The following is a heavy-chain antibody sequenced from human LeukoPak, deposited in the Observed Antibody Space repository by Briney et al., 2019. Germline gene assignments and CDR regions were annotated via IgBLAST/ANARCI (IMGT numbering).Heavy chain of an antibody. D-gene: IGHD5-18*01. V-gene: IGHV3-30*04. CDR2: ISYDGSNK. CDR1: GFTFSSYA. Sequence: GGSLRLSCAASGFTFSSYAMHWVRQAPGKGLEWVAVISYDGSNKYYADSVKGRFTISRDNSKNTLYLQMSSLRAEDTAVYYCARALQLWLYYFDYWGQGTLVTVSS. CDR3: ARALQLWLYYFDY. J-gene: IGHJ4*02.